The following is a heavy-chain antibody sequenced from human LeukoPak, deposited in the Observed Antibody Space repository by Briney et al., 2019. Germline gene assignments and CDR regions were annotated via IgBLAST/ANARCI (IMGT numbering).Heavy chain of an antibody. V-gene: IGHV4-39*01. J-gene: IGHJ4*02. Sequence: SETLSLTCTVSGGSISSGTYYWGWLRQPPGKGLEWIGSIYYSGCTYYNPSLKSRVTISVDTSKNQFSLKLSSVTAADTAVYYCASLRDGYDVDHWGQGTLVTVPS. CDR3: ASLRDGYDVDH. D-gene: IGHD5-24*01. CDR1: GGSISSGTYY. CDR2: IYYSGCT.